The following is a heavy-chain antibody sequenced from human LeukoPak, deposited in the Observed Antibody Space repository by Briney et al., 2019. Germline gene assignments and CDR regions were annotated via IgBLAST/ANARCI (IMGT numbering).Heavy chain of an antibody. CDR2: IKQDGSEK. Sequence: GGSLRLSCEASGFTFSNYWMSWVRQAPGKGLEWVANIKQDGSEKYYVDSVKGRFTISRDNAKNSLYLQMNSLRAEDTAVYYCAKADSYQLLHYWGQGTLVTVSS. D-gene: IGHD2-2*01. J-gene: IGHJ4*02. CDR1: GFTFSNYW. V-gene: IGHV3-7*03. CDR3: AKADSYQLLHY.